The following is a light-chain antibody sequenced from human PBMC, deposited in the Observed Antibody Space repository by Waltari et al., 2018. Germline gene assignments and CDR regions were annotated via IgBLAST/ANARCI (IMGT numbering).Light chain of an antibody. J-gene: IGLJ3*02. CDR3: AAWDGSLNGWV. CDR1: SSNIGRNT. CDR2: TNS. Sequence: QSVLTQPPSASGPPGQRVTISCSGSSSNIGRNTVNWYQQFPGTAPKLLISTNSQRPSGVPDRFSGSKSGTSASLAISGLQSEDEADYYCAAWDGSLNGWVFGGGTKLTVL. V-gene: IGLV1-44*01.